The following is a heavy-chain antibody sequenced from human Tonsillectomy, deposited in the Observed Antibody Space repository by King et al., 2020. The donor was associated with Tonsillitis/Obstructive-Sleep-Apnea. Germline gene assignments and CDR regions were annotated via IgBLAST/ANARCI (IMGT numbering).Heavy chain of an antibody. CDR3: ARTDCTGGVCANFDC. V-gene: IGHV4-31*01. CDR2: IHYSGST. Sequence: VQLQESGPGLVKPSQTLSLTCTVSGGSISSGGYYWSWIRQLPGKGLEWIGYIHYSGSTYYNPSLKSLVTISVDTSKNQFSLKLSSVTAADTAVYYCARTDCTGGVCANFDCWGQGTLVTVSS. J-gene: IGHJ4*02. CDR1: GGSISSGGYY. D-gene: IGHD2-8*02.